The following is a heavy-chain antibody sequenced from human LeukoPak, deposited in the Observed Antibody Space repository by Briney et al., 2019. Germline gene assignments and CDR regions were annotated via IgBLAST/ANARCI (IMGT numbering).Heavy chain of an antibody. J-gene: IGHJ4*02. CDR1: GGSFSGYY. V-gene: IGHV4-34*01. CDR2: INHSGST. Sequence: SETLSLTCAVYGGSFSGYYWSWIRQPPGKGLEWIGEINHSGSTNYNPSLKSRVTTSVDTSKNQFSLKLSSVTAADTAVYYCARERGLWPIDYWGQGTLVTVSS. CDR3: ARERGLWPIDY. D-gene: IGHD3-10*01.